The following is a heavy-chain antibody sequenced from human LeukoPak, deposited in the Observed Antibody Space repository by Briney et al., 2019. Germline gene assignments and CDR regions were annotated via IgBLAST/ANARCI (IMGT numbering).Heavy chain of an antibody. CDR2: IRSKAYGGTT. Sequence: GGSLRLSCTASGFTFGDYAMSWVRQAPGKGLEWVGFIRSKAYGGTTEYAASVKGRFTISRDDSKSIAYLQMNSLKTEDTAVYYCTRVVGATPFYYYYYMDVWGKGTTVTVSS. CDR3: TRVVGATPFYYYYYMDV. J-gene: IGHJ6*03. D-gene: IGHD1-26*01. CDR1: GFTFGDYA. V-gene: IGHV3-49*04.